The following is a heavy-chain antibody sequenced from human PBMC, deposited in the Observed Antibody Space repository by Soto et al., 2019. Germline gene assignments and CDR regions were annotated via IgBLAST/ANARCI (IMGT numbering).Heavy chain of an antibody. CDR3: AKSTVVAATPLLGYYGMEV. D-gene: IGHD2-15*01. J-gene: IGHJ6*01. V-gene: IGHV3-23*01. Sequence: GGSLSLPCATSGFPFSSYAMSWVRQASGKGLDWVSAISGSGGSTYYADSVKGRFTISRDNSKNTLYLQMNSLRAEDTAVYYCAKSTVVAATPLLGYYGMEVWGQGTTVTLSS. CDR1: GFPFSSYA. CDR2: ISGSGGST.